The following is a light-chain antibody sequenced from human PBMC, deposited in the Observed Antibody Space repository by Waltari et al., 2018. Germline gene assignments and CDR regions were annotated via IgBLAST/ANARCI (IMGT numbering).Light chain of an antibody. V-gene: IGKV3-15*01. Sequence: EVVLTQSPATLSVSLGERATPSCRASQSVRSGLAWYQQKPGQAPRLIIQGASIRATGIPARFSGSGSGTEFTLTISSLQSEDSAVYYCQQYNKWPPGTFGQGTKVEIK. CDR2: GAS. CDR3: QQYNKWPPGT. CDR1: QSVRSG. J-gene: IGKJ1*01.